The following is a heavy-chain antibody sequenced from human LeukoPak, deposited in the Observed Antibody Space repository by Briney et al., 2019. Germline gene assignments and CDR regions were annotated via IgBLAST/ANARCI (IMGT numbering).Heavy chain of an antibody. D-gene: IGHD5-24*01. V-gene: IGHV7-4-1*02. CDR3: ARDLEMATIGV. Sequence: ASVKVSCKASGYTFTSYGISWVRQAPGQGLEWMGWINTNTGNPTYAQGFTGRFVFSLDTSVSTAYLQISSLKAEDTAVYYCARDLEMATIGVWGQGTLVTVSS. CDR2: INTNTGNP. J-gene: IGHJ4*02. CDR1: GYTFTSYG.